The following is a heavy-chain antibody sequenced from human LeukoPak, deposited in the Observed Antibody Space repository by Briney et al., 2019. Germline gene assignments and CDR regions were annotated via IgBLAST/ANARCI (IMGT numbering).Heavy chain of an antibody. J-gene: IGHJ4*02. CDR2: IYSSGST. Sequence: PSETLSLTCFVPVSPISYYYGSWIRQPAGRGLEWIGRIYSSGSTNYNPSLKSRVTMSLDTSNNQFSLKLSSVTGQDTAVQCCARAAHGGSLAPFDYWGQGTLVTVSS. CDR3: ARAAHGGSLAPFDY. CDR1: VSPISYYY. D-gene: IGHD1-26*01. V-gene: IGHV4-4*07.